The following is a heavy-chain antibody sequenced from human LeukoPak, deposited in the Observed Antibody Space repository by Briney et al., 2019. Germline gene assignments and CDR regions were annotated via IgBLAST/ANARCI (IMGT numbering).Heavy chain of an antibody. Sequence: TGGSLRLSCAASGFTFSNYWVHWVRHAPGKGLVWVSRINRDGSTTKYADSVKGRFTVSRDNAKNALNLQMNSLRAEDTAVYYCARDKKSGESSEIDYWGQGTLVTAAS. CDR2: INRDGSTT. V-gene: IGHV3-74*03. D-gene: IGHD3-10*01. CDR1: GFTFSNYW. J-gene: IGHJ4*02. CDR3: ARDKKSGESSEIDY.